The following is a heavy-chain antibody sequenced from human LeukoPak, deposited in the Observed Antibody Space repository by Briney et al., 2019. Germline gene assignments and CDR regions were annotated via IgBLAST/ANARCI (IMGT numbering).Heavy chain of an antibody. D-gene: IGHD2-15*01. J-gene: IGHJ4*02. CDR1: GYTFTDYN. Sequence: ASVKVSCKTSGYTFTDYNVYWVRQAPEQGLEWMGWINPKTGGTIYAQRFQGRVTMTKDTSITTAYMELRSLRFDDTAVYYCARRFCSGGSCIPDFRGQGTLVTVSS. CDR2: INPKTGGT. CDR3: ARRFCSGGSCIPDF. V-gene: IGHV1-2*02.